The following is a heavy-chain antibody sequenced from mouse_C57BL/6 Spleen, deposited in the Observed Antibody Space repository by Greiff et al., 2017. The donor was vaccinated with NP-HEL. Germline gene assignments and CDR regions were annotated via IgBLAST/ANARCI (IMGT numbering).Heavy chain of an antibody. CDR1: GFNIKDDY. CDR2: IDPENGAT. V-gene: IGHV14-4*01. CDR3: TAIYDGYYGY. Sequence: VQLQQSGAELVRPGASVKLSCTASGFNIKDDYMHWVKQRPEQGLEWIGWIDPENGATEYASKFQGKATITADTSSNTAYLQLSSLTSEDTAVYYCTAIYDGYYGYWGQGTTLTVSS. D-gene: IGHD2-3*01. J-gene: IGHJ2*01.